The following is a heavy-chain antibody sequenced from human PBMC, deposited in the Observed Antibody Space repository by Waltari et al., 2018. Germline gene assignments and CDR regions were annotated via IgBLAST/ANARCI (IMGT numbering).Heavy chain of an antibody. V-gene: IGHV5-51*01. CDR3: ARLEPKNYDILTGPLDY. J-gene: IGHJ4*02. CDR2: IYPGDSDT. D-gene: IGHD3-9*01. CDR1: GYSFTSYW. Sequence: EVQLVQSGAEVKKPGESLKISCKGSGYSFTSYWIGWVRQMPGKGLEWMGIIYPGDSDTRYSPSFQGQVTISADKSISTAYLQWSSLKASDTGMYYCARLEPKNYDILTGPLDYWGQGTLVTVSS.